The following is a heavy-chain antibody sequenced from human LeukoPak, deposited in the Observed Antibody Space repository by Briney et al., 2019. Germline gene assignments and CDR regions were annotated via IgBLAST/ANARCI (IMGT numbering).Heavy chain of an antibody. CDR1: GFSFSLYW. V-gene: IGHV3-7*01. D-gene: IGHD2-21*01. J-gene: IGHJ3*02. CDR3: ARDSSPYCGSDCYFDAFDI. CDR2: IRRDGGVK. Sequence: PGGSLRLSCAASGFSFSLYWMTWVRQAPGKGLEWVANIRRDGGVKNYMDSVKGRFTISRDNAKNSLYLQMDSLRAEDTAVYYCARDSSPYCGSDCYFDAFDIWGQGTMVTVSS.